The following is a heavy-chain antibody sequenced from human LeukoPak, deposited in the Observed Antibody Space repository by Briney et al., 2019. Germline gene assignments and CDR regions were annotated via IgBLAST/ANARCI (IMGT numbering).Heavy chain of an antibody. D-gene: IGHD3-3*01. J-gene: IGHJ5*02. V-gene: IGHV4-59*11. CDR2: IYYSGST. CDR3: ARGAHYDFWSGYYWFDP. CDR1: GGSISSHY. Sequence: SETLSLTCTVSGGSISSHYWSWIRQPPGKGLEWIGYIYYSGSTNYNPSLKGRVTISVDTSKNQFSLKLSSVTAADTAVYYCARGAHYDFWSGYYWFDPWGQGTLVTVSS.